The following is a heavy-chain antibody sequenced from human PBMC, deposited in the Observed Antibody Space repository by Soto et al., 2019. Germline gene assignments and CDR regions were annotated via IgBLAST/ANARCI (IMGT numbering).Heavy chain of an antibody. Sequence: PSETLSLTCTVSGGSISSYYWSWIRQPPGKGLEWIGYIYYSGSTNYNPSLKSRVTISVDTSKNQFSLKLSSVTAADTAVYYCARQCYAEEAFDISDQGPIVTVS. V-gene: IGHV4-59*08. CDR2: IYYSGST. CDR1: GGSISSYY. J-gene: IGHJ3*02. D-gene: IGHD2-2*01. CDR3: ARQCYAEEAFDI.